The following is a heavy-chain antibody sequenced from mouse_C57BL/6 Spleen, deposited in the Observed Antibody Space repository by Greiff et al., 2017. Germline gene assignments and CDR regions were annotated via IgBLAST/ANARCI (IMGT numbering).Heavy chain of an antibody. CDR3: ARSSYEAMDY. V-gene: IGHV1-52*01. CDR1: GYTFTSYW. D-gene: IGHD2-10*02. Sequence: QVQLKESGAELVRPGSSVKLSCKASGYTFTSYWMHWVKQRPIQGLEWIGNIDPSDSETHYNQKFKDKATLTVDKSSSTAYMQLSSLTSEDSAVYYCARSSYEAMDYWGQGTSVTVSS. J-gene: IGHJ4*01. CDR2: IDPSDSET.